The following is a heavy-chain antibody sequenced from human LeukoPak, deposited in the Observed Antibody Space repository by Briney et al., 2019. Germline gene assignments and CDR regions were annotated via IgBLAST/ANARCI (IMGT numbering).Heavy chain of an antibody. CDR3: ARTSAFGSYFDY. V-gene: IGHV5-51*01. J-gene: IGHJ4*02. D-gene: IGHD3-16*01. Sequence: GESLKISCKGSGYSFTTYWIGWVRQMPGKGLEWMGIIFPFDSDTRYSPSFQGQVTISADKSISTAFLQWSSLKASDTAIYYCARTSAFGSYFDYWGQGTPVTVSS. CDR1: GYSFTTYW. CDR2: IFPFDSDT.